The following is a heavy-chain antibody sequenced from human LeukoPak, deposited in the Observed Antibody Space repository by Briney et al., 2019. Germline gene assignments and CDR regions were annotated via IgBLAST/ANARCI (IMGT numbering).Heavy chain of an antibody. CDR2: LYSDGNT. CDR1: GFTVITND. V-gene: IGHV3-53*01. J-gene: IGHJ4*02. CDR3: ARGVEPLAANTLAY. D-gene: IGHD1-14*01. Sequence: GGSLRLSCPSSGFTVITNDMTWVRQAPGKGLEWVSVLYSDGNTKYADSVQGRFTISRDNSKNTLYLEMNSLSPDDTAVYYCARGVEPLAANTLAYWGQGTLVSVSS.